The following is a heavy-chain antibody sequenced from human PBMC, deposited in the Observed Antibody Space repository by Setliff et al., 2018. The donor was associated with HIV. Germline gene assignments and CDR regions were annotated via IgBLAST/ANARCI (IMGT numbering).Heavy chain of an antibody. D-gene: IGHD2-2*01. CDR3: ARGRVQDIVVVPAAKGVRRGNWFDP. CDR1: GYTFTSYD. J-gene: IGHJ5*02. V-gene: IGHV1-8*03. Sequence: ASVKVSCKASGYTFTSYDINWVRQATGQGLEWMGWMNPNSGNTGYAQKFQGRVTLTRNTSISTAYMELSSLRSEDTAVYYCARGRVQDIVVVPAAKGVRRGNWFDPWGQGTQVTVSS. CDR2: MNPNSGNT.